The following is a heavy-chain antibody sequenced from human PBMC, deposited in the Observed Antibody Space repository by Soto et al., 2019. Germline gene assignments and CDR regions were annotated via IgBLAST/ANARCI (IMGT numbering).Heavy chain of an antibody. Sequence: SETLSLTCTVSGGSISSSSYYWGWIRQPPGKGLEWIGSIYYSGSTYYNPPLKSRVTISVDTSKNQFSLKLSSVTAADTAVYYCARHSWGVDIVATRVDYWGQGTLVTVSS. J-gene: IGHJ4*02. CDR1: GGSISSSSYY. V-gene: IGHV4-39*01. CDR3: ARHSWGVDIVATRVDY. CDR2: IYYSGST. D-gene: IGHD5-12*01.